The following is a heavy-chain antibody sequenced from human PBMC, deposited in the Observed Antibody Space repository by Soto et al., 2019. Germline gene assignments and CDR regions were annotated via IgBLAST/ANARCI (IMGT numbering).Heavy chain of an antibody. CDR2: IIPIFGTA. CDR1: GGTFSSYA. J-gene: IGHJ5*02. D-gene: IGHD3-3*01. Sequence: ASVKVSCKASGGTFSSYAISWVRQAPGQGLEWMGGIIPIFGTANYAQKFQGRVTITADESTSTAYMELSSLRSEDTAVYYCARGKYYDFWSGYYTGMTWFDPW. CDR3: ARGKYYDFWSGYYTGMTWFDP. V-gene: IGHV1-69*13.